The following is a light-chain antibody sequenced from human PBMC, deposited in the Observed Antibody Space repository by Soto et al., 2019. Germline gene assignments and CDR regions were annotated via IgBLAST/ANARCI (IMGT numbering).Light chain of an antibody. V-gene: IGKV3-15*01. J-gene: IGKJ1*01. CDR1: QSVSSN. CDR2: GAS. Sequence: EIVMTQSPATLSVSPGERATLSCRASQSVSSNLAWYQQKPGQAPRLLIYGASTRATGIPARFSGSGSGTEFTLTISGLQPEDSATYYCQESRSALWGTCGQGTKVEVK. CDR3: QESRSALWGT.